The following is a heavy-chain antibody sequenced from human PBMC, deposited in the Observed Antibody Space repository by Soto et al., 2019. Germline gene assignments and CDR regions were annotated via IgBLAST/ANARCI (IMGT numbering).Heavy chain of an antibody. CDR3: ARDYYDSSGYDPLHFDY. J-gene: IGHJ4*02. CDR2: IIPIFGTA. D-gene: IGHD3-22*01. Sequence: GASVKVSCKASGGTFSSYAISWVRQAPGQGLEWMGGIIPIFGTANYAQKFQGRVTITADESTSTAYMELSSLRSEDTAVYYCARDYYDSSGYDPLHFDYWGQGTLVTVS. V-gene: IGHV1-69*13. CDR1: GGTFSSYA.